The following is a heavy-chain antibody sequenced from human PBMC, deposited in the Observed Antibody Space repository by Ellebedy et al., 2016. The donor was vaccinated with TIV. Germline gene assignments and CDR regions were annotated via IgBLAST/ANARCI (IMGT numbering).Heavy chain of an antibody. CDR3: AKGRGGGSDSSAPRYYFDY. D-gene: IGHD3-22*01. CDR2: ISSTGSRT. Sequence: PGGSLSLSCAASGFTFSSSAMSWVRQAPGKGLELVSTISSTGSRTYYSDSVEGRFTISRDTSKKTLYLQMNSLRAEDTAIYYCAKGRGGGSDSSAPRYYFDYWGLGTLVTVSS. J-gene: IGHJ4*02. CDR1: GFTFSSSA. V-gene: IGHV3-23*01.